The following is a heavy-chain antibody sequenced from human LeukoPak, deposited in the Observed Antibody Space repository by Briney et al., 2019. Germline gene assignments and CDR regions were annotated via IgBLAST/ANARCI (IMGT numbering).Heavy chain of an antibody. V-gene: IGHV4-39*07. CDR2: IYYSGST. Sequence: SETLSLTCTVSGGSISSSSYYWGWIRQPPGKGLEWIGSIYYSGSTYYNPSLKSRVTISVDTSKNQFSLKLSSVTAADTAVYYCARRLGIAAAGSYMDVWGKGTTVTISS. J-gene: IGHJ6*03. CDR3: ARRLGIAAAGSYMDV. D-gene: IGHD6-13*01. CDR1: GGSISSSSYY.